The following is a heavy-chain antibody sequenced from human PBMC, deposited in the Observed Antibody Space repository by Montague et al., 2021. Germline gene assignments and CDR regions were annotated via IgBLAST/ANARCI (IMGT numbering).Heavy chain of an antibody. V-gene: IGHV3-74*01. CDR3: ARSAFAAALDH. CDR2: ITYDGSRT. J-gene: IGHJ5*02. Sequence: SLRLSCAASGFTFSNYCMHWVRQAPGKGLVWVSHITYDGSRTGYADSVKGRFTISRDNSKNTLYLQMNSLRDDDTAVYYCARSAFAAALDHWGQGTLVTVSS. CDR1: GFTFSNYC. D-gene: IGHD6-25*01.